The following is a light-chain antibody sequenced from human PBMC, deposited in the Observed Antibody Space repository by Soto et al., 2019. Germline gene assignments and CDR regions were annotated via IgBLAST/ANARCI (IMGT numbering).Light chain of an antibody. J-gene: IGLJ2*01. CDR2: SNN. Sequence: QSVLREPPAASGAPGQQFFISCSGSSSNIGGTNYAYWYQQLPGAAPKLLMHSNNLRPSGVPERISGSKFGTAASLAISGLRSEDEAVYYCASWDDRLGAVIFGGGTKVTVL. V-gene: IGLV1-47*02. CDR3: ASWDDRLGAVI. CDR1: SSNIGGTNY.